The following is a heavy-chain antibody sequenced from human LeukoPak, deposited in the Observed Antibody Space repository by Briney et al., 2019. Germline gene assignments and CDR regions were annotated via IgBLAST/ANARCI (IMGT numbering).Heavy chain of an antibody. V-gene: IGHV3-23*01. D-gene: IGHD2-2*01. Sequence: GGSLRLSCAASGFTFSSYAMRWVRQAPGKGVEGVSAISCSGGSTYYADSVKGRFTISRDNSKNTLYLQMNSLRAEDTAVYYCAKGALDVVVPAAIDYWGQGTLVTVSS. CDR2: ISCSGGST. CDR3: AKGALDVVVPAAIDY. CDR1: GFTFSSYA. J-gene: IGHJ4*02.